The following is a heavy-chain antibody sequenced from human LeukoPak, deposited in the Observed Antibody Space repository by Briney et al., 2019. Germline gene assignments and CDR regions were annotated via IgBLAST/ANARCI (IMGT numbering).Heavy chain of an antibody. J-gene: IGHJ6*03. V-gene: IGHV4-34*01. CDR2: INHSGST. Sequence: PSETLSLTCAVYGGSFSGYYWSWIRQPPGKGLEWIGEINHSGSTNYNPSLKSRVTISVDTSKNQFSLKLGSVTAADTAVYYCARRPPPYSSSWFYYYYMDVWGKGTTVTVSS. CDR3: ARRPPPYSSSWFYYYYMDV. CDR1: GGSFSGYY. D-gene: IGHD6-13*01.